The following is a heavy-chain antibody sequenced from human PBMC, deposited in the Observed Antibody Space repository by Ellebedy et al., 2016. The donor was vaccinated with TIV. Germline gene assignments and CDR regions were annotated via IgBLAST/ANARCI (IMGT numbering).Heavy chain of an antibody. V-gene: IGHV4-34*01. CDR1: GGSFSDYY. Sequence: MPSETLSLTCAVYGGSFSDYYWSWIRQSPGKGLEWIGEINHSGSTNYNPSLKSRVTISVDTSKNQFSLKLSSVTAADTAVYYCAGGIFGVVGNYYYYGMDVWGQGTTVTVSS. CDR3: AGGIFGVVGNYYYYGMDV. CDR2: INHSGST. J-gene: IGHJ6*02. D-gene: IGHD3-3*01.